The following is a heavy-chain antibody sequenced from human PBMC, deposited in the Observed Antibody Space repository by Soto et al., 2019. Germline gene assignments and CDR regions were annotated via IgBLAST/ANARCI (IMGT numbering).Heavy chain of an antibody. Sequence: GGSLRLSCAASGFTFSRSGMHWVRQAPGKGLGWLAVIWYDGSNEYYADSVKGRFTISRDSSKNTLYLQMNSLRVEDTAVYYWARGSDTGSSYPRSNWGQGARFTVAS. J-gene: IGHJ4*02. V-gene: IGHV3-33*01. CDR2: IWYDGSNE. D-gene: IGHD3-10*01. CDR1: GFTFSRSG. CDR3: ARGSDTGSSYPRSN.